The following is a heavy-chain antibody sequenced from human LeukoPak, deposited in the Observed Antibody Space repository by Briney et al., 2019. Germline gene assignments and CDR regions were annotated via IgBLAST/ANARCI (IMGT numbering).Heavy chain of an antibody. D-gene: IGHD6-19*01. CDR3: ARDLIAVAESHFDY. CDR1: GFTVSTYY. J-gene: IGHJ4*02. V-gene: IGHV3-53*01. CDR2: IYSGGST. Sequence: PGGSLRLSCAASGFTVSTYYMTWVRQAPGKGLECVSVIYSGGSTYYADSVKGRFTVSRDNSKNTLYLQMNSLRAEDTAVYYCARDLIAVAESHFDYWGQGTLVTVAS.